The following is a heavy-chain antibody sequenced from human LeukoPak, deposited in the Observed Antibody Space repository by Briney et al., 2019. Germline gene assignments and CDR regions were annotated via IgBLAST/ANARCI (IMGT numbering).Heavy chain of an antibody. CDR3: ARAPDGWFGIDAFDI. D-gene: IGHD3-10*01. J-gene: IGHJ3*02. CDR2: MNPNSGNT. CDR1: GYTFTSYD. Sequence: GASVKVSCKASGYTFTSYDINWVRQATGQGLEWMGWMNPNSGNTGYAQKFQGRVTITRNTSISTAYMELSSLRSEDTAVYYCARAPDGWFGIDAFDIWGQGTMVTVSS. V-gene: IGHV1-8*03.